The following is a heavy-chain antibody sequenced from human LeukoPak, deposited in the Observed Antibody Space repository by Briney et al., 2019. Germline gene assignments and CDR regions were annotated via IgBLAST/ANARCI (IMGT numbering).Heavy chain of an antibody. J-gene: IGHJ6*02. Sequence: GGSLRLSCAASGFTFSSYSMNWVRQAPGKGLEWVSSISSSSSYIYYADSVKGRFTISRDNAKNSLYLQMNSLRAGDTAVYYCARDGGEQWLVHYYYYGMDVWGQGTTVTVSS. CDR2: ISSSSSYI. V-gene: IGHV3-21*01. D-gene: IGHD6-19*01. CDR1: GFTFSSYS. CDR3: ARDGGEQWLVHYYYYGMDV.